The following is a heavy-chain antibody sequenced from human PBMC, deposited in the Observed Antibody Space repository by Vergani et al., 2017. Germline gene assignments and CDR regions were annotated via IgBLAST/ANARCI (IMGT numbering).Heavy chain of an antibody. CDR1: GFTFDDYA. J-gene: IGHJ4*02. V-gene: IGHV3-9*01. CDR2: ISWNSGSI. CDR3: AKDMAPIWFGESTKNYFDY. D-gene: IGHD3-10*01. Sequence: EVQLVESGGGLVQPGRSLRLSCAASGFTFDDYAMHWVRQAPGKGLEWVSGISWNSGSIGYADFVKGRFTISRDNAKNSLYLQMNSLRAEDTALYYCAKDMAPIWFGESTKNYFDYWGQGTLVTVSS.